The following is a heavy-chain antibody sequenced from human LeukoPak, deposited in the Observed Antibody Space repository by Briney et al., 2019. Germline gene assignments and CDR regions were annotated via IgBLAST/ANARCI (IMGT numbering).Heavy chain of an antibody. CDR3: ARGPGIFWGYGSGPRGWFDP. Sequence: PSETLSLTCAVYGGSFSGYYWSWIRQPPGKGLEWIGEINHSGSTNYNPSLKSRVTISVDTSKNQFSLKLSSVTAADTAVYYCARGPGIFWGYGSGPRGWFDPWGQGTLVTVSS. CDR2: INHSGST. CDR1: GGSFSGYY. D-gene: IGHD3-10*01. V-gene: IGHV4-34*01. J-gene: IGHJ5*02.